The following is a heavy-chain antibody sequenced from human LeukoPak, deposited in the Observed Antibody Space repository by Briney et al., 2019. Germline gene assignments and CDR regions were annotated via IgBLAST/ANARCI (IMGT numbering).Heavy chain of an antibody. CDR2: IIPILGIA. CDR1: GGTFSSYA. J-gene: IGHJ3*02. D-gene: IGHD6-19*01. V-gene: IGHV1-69*04. Sequence: AASVKVSCKASGGTFSSYAISWVRQAPGQGLEWMGRIIPILGIANYAQKLQGRVTMTTDTSTSTAYMELRSLRSDDTAVYYCARDRVGIAVAGTPWGAFDIWGQGTMVTVSS. CDR3: ARDRVGIAVAGTPWGAFDI.